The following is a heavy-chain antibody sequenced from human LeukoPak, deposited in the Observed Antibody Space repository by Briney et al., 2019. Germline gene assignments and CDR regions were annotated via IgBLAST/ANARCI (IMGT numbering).Heavy chain of an antibody. Sequence: GGSLRLSCAASGFTFDDYAMHWVRHAPGKGLEWVLGISWNSGSIVYADSVKGRFTISRDNAKNSLYRKMNSLRAEDKALYYCAKVLGDEISTSGAYDCWSQGTLVTVSS. V-gene: IGHV3-9*01. CDR2: ISWNSGSI. D-gene: IGHD3-10*01. CDR3: AKVLGDEISTSGAYDC. J-gene: IGHJ4*02. CDR1: GFTFDDYA.